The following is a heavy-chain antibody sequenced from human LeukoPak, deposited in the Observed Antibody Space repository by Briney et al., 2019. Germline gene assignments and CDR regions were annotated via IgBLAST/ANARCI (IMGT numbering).Heavy chain of an antibody. J-gene: IGHJ3*02. CDR3: ASMTTVTLDDAFDI. CDR2: IWYDGSKS. Sequence: AGSLRLSCAASGFIFSSYGMHWVRQAPGKGLEWVALIWYDGSKSHHADSVKGRFTISRDNSKNTLYLEMNSLRAEDTAVYYCASMTTVTLDDAFDIWGQGTMVTVSS. CDR1: GFIFSSYG. V-gene: IGHV3-33*01. D-gene: IGHD4-17*01.